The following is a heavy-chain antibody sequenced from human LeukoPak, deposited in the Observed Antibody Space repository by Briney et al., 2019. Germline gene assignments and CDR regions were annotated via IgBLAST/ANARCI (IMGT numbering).Heavy chain of an antibody. CDR1: GGSISSSDYY. CDR2: IYYSGST. CDR3: ARDSQRGYSYRYYYYGMDV. Sequence: PSETLSLTCTVSGGSISSSDYYWSWIRQPPGKGLEWIGYIYYSGSTYYNPSLKSRVTISVDTSKNQFSLKLSSVTAADTAVYYCARDSQRGYSYRYYYYGMDVWGQGTTVTVSS. J-gene: IGHJ6*02. D-gene: IGHD5-18*01. V-gene: IGHV4-30-4*01.